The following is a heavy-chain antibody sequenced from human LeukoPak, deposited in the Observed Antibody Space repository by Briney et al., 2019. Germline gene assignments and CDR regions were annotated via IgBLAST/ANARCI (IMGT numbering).Heavy chain of an antibody. J-gene: IGHJ4*02. Sequence: GGSLRLSCAASGFTFSSYGMSWVRQAPGKGLEWVSGISGSGVSTYYADSVKGRFTISRDNSKNTLYLQMNSLRAEDTAVYYCAKDRNYYDSSGYIYYFDYWGQGTLVTVSS. CDR3: AKDRNYYDSSGYIYYFDY. D-gene: IGHD3-22*01. CDR1: GFTFSSYG. CDR2: ISGSGVST. V-gene: IGHV3-23*01.